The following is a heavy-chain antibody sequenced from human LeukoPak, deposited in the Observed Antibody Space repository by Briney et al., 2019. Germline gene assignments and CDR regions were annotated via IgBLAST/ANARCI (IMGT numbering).Heavy chain of an antibody. CDR3: ARETYGYFDY. J-gene: IGHJ4*01. CDR1: GYTFSSSG. D-gene: IGHD3-10*01. Sequence: RASVKVSCKASGYTFSSSGVSWVRQAPGQGLEWMGWISAYNRETNYAQKLQGRVTMTTDTSTSTAYMELRSLSSDDTAIYYCARETYGYFDYWGQGTLVSVSS. CDR2: ISAYNRET. V-gene: IGHV1-18*01.